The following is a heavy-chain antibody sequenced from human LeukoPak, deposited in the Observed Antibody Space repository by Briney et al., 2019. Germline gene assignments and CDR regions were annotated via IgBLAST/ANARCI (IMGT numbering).Heavy chain of an antibody. D-gene: IGHD6-6*01. CDR2: IYYSGST. CDR1: GGSMSSYY. CDR3: ARVSVAAHFYFDY. V-gene: IGHV4-59*01. Sequence: SETLSLTCTVSGGSMSSYYWSWIRQPPGKGLEWIGYIYYSGSTNYNPSLKSRVTISVDTSKNQFSLKLSSVTAADTAVYYCARVSVAAHFYFDYWGQGTLVIVSS. J-gene: IGHJ4*02.